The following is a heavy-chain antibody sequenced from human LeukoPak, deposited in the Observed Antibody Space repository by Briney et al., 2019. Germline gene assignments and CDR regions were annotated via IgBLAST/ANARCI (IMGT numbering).Heavy chain of an antibody. V-gene: IGHV3-30*18. D-gene: IGHD3-9*01. CDR3: AKDAPYDILTGESAFDY. Sequence: PGRSLRLSCAASGFTFSSYGMHWVRQAPGKGLEWVAVISYDGSNKYYADSVKGRFTISRDNSKNTLYLQMNSLRAEDTAVYDCAKDAPYDILTGESAFDYWGQGTLVTVSS. CDR2: ISYDGSNK. CDR1: GFTFSSYG. J-gene: IGHJ4*02.